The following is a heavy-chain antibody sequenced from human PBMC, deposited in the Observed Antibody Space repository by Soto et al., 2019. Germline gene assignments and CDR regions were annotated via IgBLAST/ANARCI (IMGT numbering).Heavy chain of an antibody. D-gene: IGHD3-3*01. CDR2: ISSSSSYI. V-gene: IGHV3-21*01. CDR3: AGEHHLFGVVIKGSAY. J-gene: IGHJ4*02. Sequence: PGGSLRLSCAASGFTFSSYSMNWVRQAPGKGLKWVSSISSSSSYIYYADSVKGRFTISRDNAKNSLYLQMNSLRAEDTAVYYCAGEHHLFGVVIKGSAYWGQGTLVTVSS. CDR1: GFTFSSYS.